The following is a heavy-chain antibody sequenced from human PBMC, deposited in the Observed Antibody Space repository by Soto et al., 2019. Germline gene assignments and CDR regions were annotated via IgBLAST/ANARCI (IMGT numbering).Heavy chain of an antibody. D-gene: IGHD3-3*01. V-gene: IGHV1-69*08. CDR3: ARDRITTRGDAFDL. CDR2: IIPIPDIT. Sequence: QVQLVQSRAEVKKPGSSVKVSCKAPGGTFSTYIISWVRQAPGQGLEWMGRIIPIPDITDNAQKFQGRVTFSADKSTSTAYMELSSLRSEDTAVYYCARDRITTRGDAFDLWGQGTMVIVSS. CDR1: GGTFSTYI. J-gene: IGHJ3*01.